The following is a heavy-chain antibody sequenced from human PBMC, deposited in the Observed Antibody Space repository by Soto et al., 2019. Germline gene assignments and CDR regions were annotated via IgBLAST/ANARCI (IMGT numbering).Heavy chain of an antibody. Sequence: QVQLQQWGAGLLKPSETLSLTCAVYGGSFSGYYWSWIRQPPGKGLEWIGEINHSGSTNYNPSLKSRVTISVDTSKNQFSLKLSSVTAADTAVYYCARGGVWAARYYYYGMDVWGQGTTVTVSS. D-gene: IGHD6-6*01. CDR1: GGSFSGYY. J-gene: IGHJ6*02. CDR3: ARGGVWAARYYYYGMDV. CDR2: INHSGST. V-gene: IGHV4-34*01.